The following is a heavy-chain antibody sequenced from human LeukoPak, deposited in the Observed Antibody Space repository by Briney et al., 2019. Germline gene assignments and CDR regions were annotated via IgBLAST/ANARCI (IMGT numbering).Heavy chain of an antibody. CDR1: GFTFSSYA. D-gene: IGHD6-13*01. Sequence: PGGSLRLSCAASGFTFSSYAMHWVRQAPGKGLEWVAVISYDGSNKYYADSVKGRFTISRDNSKNTLYLQMNSLRAEDTAVYYCARGRTMAASYYFDYWGQGTLVTVSS. CDR3: ARGRTMAASYYFDY. CDR2: ISYDGSNK. J-gene: IGHJ4*02. V-gene: IGHV3-30-3*01.